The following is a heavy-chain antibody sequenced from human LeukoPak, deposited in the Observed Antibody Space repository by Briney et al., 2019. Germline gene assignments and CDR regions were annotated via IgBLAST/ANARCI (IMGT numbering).Heavy chain of an antibody. D-gene: IGHD3-3*01. CDR2: INHSGRT. J-gene: IGHJ5*02. V-gene: IGHV4-34*01. CDR3: ARGSTYYDFWSGYYTRAKWFDP. CDR1: GGSFSGYY. Sequence: SETLSLTCAVYGGSFSGYYWSWIRQPPGKGLEWIGEINHSGRTNYNPSLKSRVTISVDTSKNQFSLKLSSVTAADTAVYYCARGSTYYDFWSGYYTRAKWFDPWGQGTLVTVSS.